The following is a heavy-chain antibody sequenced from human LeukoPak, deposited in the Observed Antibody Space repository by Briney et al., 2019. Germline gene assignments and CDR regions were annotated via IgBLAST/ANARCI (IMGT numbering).Heavy chain of an antibody. V-gene: IGHV3-66*01. CDR3: ASSHDFWSGYFDY. D-gene: IGHD3-3*01. CDR1: GFTVSSNY. CDR2: IYSGGST. J-gene: IGHJ4*02. Sequence: PGGSLRLSCAASGFTVSSNYMSWVRQAPGKGLEWVSVIYSGGSTYYADSVKGRFTISRDNAKNSLYLQMNSLRAEDTAVYYCASSHDFWSGYFDYWGQGTLVTVSS.